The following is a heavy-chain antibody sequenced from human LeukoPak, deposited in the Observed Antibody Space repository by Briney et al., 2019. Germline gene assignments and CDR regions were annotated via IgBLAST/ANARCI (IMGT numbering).Heavy chain of an antibody. V-gene: IGHV3-21*01. CDR2: ISSSSSYI. J-gene: IGHJ4*02. CDR1: GFTFSSYS. D-gene: IGHD3-16*02. CDR3: ARGEDDYVWGSYRLHYYFDY. Sequence: PGGSLRLSCAASGFTFSSYSMNWVRQAPGKGLEWVSSISSSSSYIYYADSVKGRFTISRDNAKNSLYLQMNSLRAEDTAVYYCARGEDDYVWGSYRLHYYFDYWGQGTLVTVSS.